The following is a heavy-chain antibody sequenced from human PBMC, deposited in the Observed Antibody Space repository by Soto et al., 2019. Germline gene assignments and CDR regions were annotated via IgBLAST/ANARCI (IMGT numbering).Heavy chain of an antibody. CDR1: GFTFSNYG. Sequence: QVQLVESGGGVVQPGRSLRLSCAASGFTFSNYGMHWVRQAPGKGLEWVAVISYDGINENYADSVKGRFTISRDNSKNTLSLQMNSLRAEDTAVYYCAKSRSHPGYLDWLLLDYWGQGTQVTVSS. CDR2: ISYDGINE. CDR3: AKSRSHPGYLDWLLLDY. J-gene: IGHJ4*02. V-gene: IGHV3-30*18. D-gene: IGHD3-9*01.